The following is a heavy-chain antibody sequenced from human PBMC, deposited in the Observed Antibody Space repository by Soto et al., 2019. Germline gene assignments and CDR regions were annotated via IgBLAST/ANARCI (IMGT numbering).Heavy chain of an antibody. D-gene: IGHD6-13*01. Sequence: GGSLRLSCAASGFTLDDYSTHWVRQVPGKGLEWFSGINWNSGSIGYADSVKGRLAISRANAKNSLHLQMNSLRAEDTAFYYCVKDESINWYSGHFRHWGQGTLVTVSS. CDR3: VKDESINWYSGHFRH. V-gene: IGHV3-9*01. J-gene: IGHJ1*01. CDR2: INWNSGSI. CDR1: GFTLDDYS.